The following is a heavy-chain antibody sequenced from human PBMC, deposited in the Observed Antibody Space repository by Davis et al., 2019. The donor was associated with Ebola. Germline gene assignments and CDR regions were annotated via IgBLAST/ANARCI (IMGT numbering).Heavy chain of an antibody. CDR2: INTNTGNP. J-gene: IGHJ6*04. Sequence: AASVKVSCKASGYTFTSYAMNWVRQAPGQGLEWMGWINTNTGNPTYAQGFTGWFVFSLDTSVSTTYLQISSLKAEDTAVYYCARGGVSDIVLIEYYGMDVWGKGTMVTVSS. V-gene: IGHV7-4-1*02. D-gene: IGHD2-8*01. CDR1: GYTFTSYA. CDR3: ARGGVSDIVLIEYYGMDV.